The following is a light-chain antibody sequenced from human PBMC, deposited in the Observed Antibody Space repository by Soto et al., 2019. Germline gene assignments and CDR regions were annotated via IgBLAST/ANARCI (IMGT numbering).Light chain of an antibody. CDR2: EVT. CDR1: SSDVGGYNY. V-gene: IGLV2-14*01. CDR3: SSYTSSRTVL. Sequence: QSALTQPASVSGSPGQSITISCTGTSSDVGGYNYVSWFQQHPGKAPKLMIYEVTNRPSGVSYRFSGSKSGNTASLTISGLQADDEADYYCSSYTSSRTVLFGGGTKLTVL. J-gene: IGLJ2*01.